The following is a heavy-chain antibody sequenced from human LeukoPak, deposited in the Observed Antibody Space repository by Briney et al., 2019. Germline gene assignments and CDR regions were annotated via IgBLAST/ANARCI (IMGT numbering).Heavy chain of an antibody. CDR3: AADFYTSYHLGY. D-gene: IGHD3-16*01. V-gene: IGHV3-66*01. CDR1: GFTVTVNY. CDR2: IYKSGTI. Sequence: GESLRLSCAVSGFTVTVNYMSWVRQAPGKGLEWVSIIYKSGTISYADSVKGRFIISRDSSTNTLSLQMTSLRAEDTAVYYCAADFYTSYHLGYWGQGTLVTVPS. J-gene: IGHJ4*02.